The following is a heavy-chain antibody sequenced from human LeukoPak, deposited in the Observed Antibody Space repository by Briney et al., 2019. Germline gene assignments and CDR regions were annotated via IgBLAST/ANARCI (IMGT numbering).Heavy chain of an antibody. CDR1: GGSFSSASYY. Sequence: SETLSLTCTVSGGSFSSASYYWSWIRQPPGKGLEWIGYIYYSGSTNYNPSLKSRVTISVDTSKNQFSLKLSSVTAADTAVYYCARGAAGYSYGWGQGTLVTVSS. J-gene: IGHJ4*02. CDR3: ARGAAGYSYG. CDR2: IYYSGST. D-gene: IGHD5-18*01. V-gene: IGHV4-61*01.